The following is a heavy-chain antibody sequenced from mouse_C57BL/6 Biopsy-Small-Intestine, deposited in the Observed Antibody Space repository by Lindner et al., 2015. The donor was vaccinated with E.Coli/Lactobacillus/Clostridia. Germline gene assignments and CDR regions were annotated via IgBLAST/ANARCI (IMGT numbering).Heavy chain of an antibody. CDR2: FYPGSGGI. V-gene: IGHV1-62-2*01. D-gene: IGHD4-1*01. Sequence: VQLQESGAEPVKPGASVKLSCKASGYTFTEYTIHWVKQRSGQGLEWIGWFYPGSGGIKYNEKFKDKATLTADKSSSTVYMELSRLTSEDSAVYFCARHEEDWGRFAYWGQGTLVTVSA. J-gene: IGHJ3*01. CDR1: GYTFTEYT. CDR3: ARHEEDWGRFAY.